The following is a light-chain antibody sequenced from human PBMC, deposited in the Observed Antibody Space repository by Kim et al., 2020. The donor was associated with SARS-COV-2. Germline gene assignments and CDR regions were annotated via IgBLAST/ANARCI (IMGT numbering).Light chain of an antibody. CDR1: QSIASQ. Sequence: DIQMTQSPSSLSASVGDRVTITCRTAQSIASQLNWYQQKPGRAPKLLISAASTLQGGVPSRFSGSGSETDFTLTISSLQPEDFATYFCQQGYITPCTFGPGTKVDIK. V-gene: IGKV1-39*01. CDR3: QQGYITPCT. J-gene: IGKJ3*01. CDR2: AAS.